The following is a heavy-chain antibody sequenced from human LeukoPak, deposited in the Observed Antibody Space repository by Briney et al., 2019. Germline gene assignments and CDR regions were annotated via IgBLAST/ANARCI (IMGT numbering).Heavy chain of an antibody. V-gene: IGHV1-24*01. CDR3: ARAKDSMVRGAEFDY. CDR2: YDPEKDET. D-gene: IGHD3-10*01. CDR1: GLSFIELS. J-gene: IGHJ4*02. Sequence: ASVKVSCKVSGLSFIELSFHWVRQAPGKGLEWMGGYDPEKDETVYAQKFQGRVTITADKSTSTAYMELSSLRSEDTAVYYCARAKDSMVRGAEFDYWGQGTLVTVSS.